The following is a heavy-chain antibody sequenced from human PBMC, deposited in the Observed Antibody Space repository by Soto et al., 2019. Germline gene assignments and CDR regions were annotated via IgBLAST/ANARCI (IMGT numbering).Heavy chain of an antibody. J-gene: IGHJ6*02. CDR2: FYTSGSP. D-gene: IGHD2-8*02. CDR3: ARDSAGCPGGVCYADNYFGMDV. Sequence: LLTLALSCTVSGASGRNYYWSWIRQTARKGLEWIGRFYTSGSPNYNPSLMSRVTMSVDTSKNQVSLRLTYVTAADTAVYYCARDSAGCPGGVCYADNYFGMDVWGHGTTVTVSS. V-gene: IGHV4-4*07. CDR1: GASGRNYY.